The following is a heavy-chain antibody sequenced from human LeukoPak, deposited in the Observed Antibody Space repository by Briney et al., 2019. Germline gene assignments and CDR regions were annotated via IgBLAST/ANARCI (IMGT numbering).Heavy chain of an antibody. V-gene: IGHV1-46*01. CDR3: ASTSSYYESSGSQGLDY. D-gene: IGHD3-22*01. CDR2: INPSGGST. J-gene: IGHJ4*02. CDR1: GYTFTSYY. Sequence: ASVQVSCKASGYTFTSYYMHWVRQAPGQGLEWMGIINPSGGSTSYAQKFQGRVTMTRDTSTSTVYMELSSLRSEDTAVYYCASTSSYYESSGSQGLDYWGQGTLVTVSS.